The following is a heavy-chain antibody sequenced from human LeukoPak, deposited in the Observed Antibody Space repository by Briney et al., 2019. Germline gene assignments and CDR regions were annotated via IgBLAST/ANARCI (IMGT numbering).Heavy chain of an antibody. D-gene: IGHD3-10*01. CDR3: ARFDNYYGSGSYWGGNGYYFDY. J-gene: IGHJ4*02. V-gene: IGHV1-69*13. CDR1: GYTFSSYG. Sequence: SVKVSCKASGYTFSSYGINWVRQAPGQGLEWMGGIIPIFGTANYAQKFQGRVTITADESTSTAYMELSSLRSKDTAVYYCARFDNYYGSGSYWGGNGYYFDYWGQGTLVTVSS. CDR2: IIPIFGTA.